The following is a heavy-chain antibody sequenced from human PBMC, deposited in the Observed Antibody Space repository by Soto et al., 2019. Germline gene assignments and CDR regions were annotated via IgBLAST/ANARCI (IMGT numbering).Heavy chain of an antibody. CDR2: IYYSGST. J-gene: IGHJ4*02. D-gene: IGHD3-3*01. Sequence: ASETLSLTCTVSGGSISSYYWSWIRQPPGKGLEWIGYIYYSGSTNYNPSLKSRVTISVDTSKNQFSLKLSSVTAADTAVYYCARALLHQYYDFWSGSPPAPHFDYWGQGTLVTVSS. CDR1: GGSISSYY. CDR3: ARALLHQYYDFWSGSPPAPHFDY. V-gene: IGHV4-59*01.